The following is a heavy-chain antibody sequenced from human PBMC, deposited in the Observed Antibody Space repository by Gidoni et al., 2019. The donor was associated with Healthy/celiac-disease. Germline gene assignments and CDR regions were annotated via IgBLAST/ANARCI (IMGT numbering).Heavy chain of an antibody. CDR1: GCTSDEDA. CDR2: ISWNSGSI. Sequence: EVQRVESGGGLVQRGRSLRRSCAAAGCTSDEDAMHWVRQAPGKCLEWVSGISWNSGSIGYADSVKGRFTISRDNAKNSLYLQMNSLRAEDTALYYCAKDISYGSGSLAAFALWGQGTMVTVSS. CDR3: AKDISYGSGSLAAFAL. J-gene: IGHJ3*01. D-gene: IGHD3-10*01. V-gene: IGHV3-9*02.